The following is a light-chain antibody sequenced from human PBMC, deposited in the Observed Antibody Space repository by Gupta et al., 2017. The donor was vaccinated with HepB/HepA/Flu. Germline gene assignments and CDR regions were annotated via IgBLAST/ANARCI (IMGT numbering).Light chain of an antibody. CDR2: GNS. CDR3: QSYDSSLSGLGV. V-gene: IGLV1-40*01. CDR1: SPNIGAGYD. J-gene: IGLJ2*01. Sequence: QSVLTHPPSVSAPPGQRVTISCTGRSPNIGAGYDVHWYQQLPGTAPKPLLYGNSNRPSGVPDRFSGSKSGTSASLAITGPQAEDEADYYCQSYDSSLSGLGVFGGGTKLTGL.